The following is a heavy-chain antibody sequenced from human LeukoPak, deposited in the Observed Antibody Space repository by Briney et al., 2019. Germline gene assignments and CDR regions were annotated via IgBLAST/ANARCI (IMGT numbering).Heavy chain of an antibody. CDR2: TSYDETNK. CDR1: GFTFNTFA. J-gene: IGHJ4*02. V-gene: IGHV3-30-3*01. Sequence: PGGSLRLSCAASGFTFNTFAMHWVRQAPGKGLEWVALTSYDETNKRYADSVKGRYTISRGNSKNTLYLQMNSLRVEDTAVYYCARDLPPLVYWGQGTLVTVSS. CDR3: ARDLPPLVY.